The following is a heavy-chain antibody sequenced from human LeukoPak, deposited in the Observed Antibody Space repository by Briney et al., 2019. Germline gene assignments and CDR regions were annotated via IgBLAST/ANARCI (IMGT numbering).Heavy chain of an antibody. Sequence: GGSLRLSCAASGFTFSTYAMSWVRQAPGKGLEWVSYISSRSSYTKYADSVEGRFTISRDNALNSLYLQMNSLRAEDTAVYYCARDQRGGVGGNMDVWGQGTTVTVSS. CDR1: GFTFSTYA. CDR3: ARDQRGGVGGNMDV. D-gene: IGHD1-26*01. J-gene: IGHJ6*02. CDR2: ISSRSSYT. V-gene: IGHV3-11*06.